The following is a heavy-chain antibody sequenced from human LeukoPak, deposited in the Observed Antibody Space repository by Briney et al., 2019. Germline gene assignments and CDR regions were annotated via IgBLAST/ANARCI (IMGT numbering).Heavy chain of an antibody. CDR2: IYHSGST. CDR1: GGSISSSNW. CDR3: ARAPVYYDSSGYLTPFDY. V-gene: IGHV4-4*02. D-gene: IGHD3-22*01. Sequence: SETLSLTCAVSGGSISSSNWWSWVRQPPGKGLEWIGEIYHSGSTNYNPSLKSRVTISVVKSKNQFSLKLSSVTAADTAVYYCARAPVYYDSSGYLTPFDYWGQGTLVTVSS. J-gene: IGHJ4*02.